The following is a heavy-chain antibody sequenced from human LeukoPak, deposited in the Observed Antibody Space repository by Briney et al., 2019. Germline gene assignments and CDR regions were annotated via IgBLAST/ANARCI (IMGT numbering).Heavy chain of an antibody. Sequence: GASVKVSCKASGYTFTGYYMHWVRQAPGQGLEWMGWINPNSGGTNYAQKFQGRVTMTRDTSISTAYMELSRLRSDDTAVYYCASMDFWSGYGLCYWGQGTLVTVSS. CDR1: GYTFTGYY. D-gene: IGHD3-3*01. CDR3: ASMDFWSGYGLCY. J-gene: IGHJ4*02. CDR2: INPNSGGT. V-gene: IGHV1-2*02.